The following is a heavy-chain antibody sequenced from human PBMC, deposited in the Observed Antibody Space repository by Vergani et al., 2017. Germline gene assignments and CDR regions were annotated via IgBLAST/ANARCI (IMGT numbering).Heavy chain of an antibody. CDR1: GFTFNQYG. D-gene: IGHD1-1*01. J-gene: IGHJ5*01. Sequence: QVQLVESGGGVVQPGRSLRLSCAASGFTFNQYGMHWVRQAPGKGLEWVAVTWYDGSNKYYGDSVKGRFTISRDNSKNTLYLQMNSLRVEDTAVYYCARWGNEKRLDSWRQGTLVTVSS. CDR3: ARWGNEKRLDS. CDR2: TWYDGSNK. V-gene: IGHV3-33*01.